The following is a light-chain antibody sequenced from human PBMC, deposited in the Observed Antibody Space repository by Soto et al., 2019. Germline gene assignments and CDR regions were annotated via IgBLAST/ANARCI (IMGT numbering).Light chain of an antibody. CDR1: STDVGGYNY. V-gene: IGLV2-11*01. CDR3: CSYAGRDTLYV. Sequence: QCVLTQPGSGSGSHGRSVTISCTRTSTDVGGYNYVSWYQQHPGKVPKLMLYDVSKRPSGVPDRFSGSKSGNTASLTISGLQAEDEADYYCCSYAGRDTLYVFGSGTKVTVL. J-gene: IGLJ1*01. CDR2: DVS.